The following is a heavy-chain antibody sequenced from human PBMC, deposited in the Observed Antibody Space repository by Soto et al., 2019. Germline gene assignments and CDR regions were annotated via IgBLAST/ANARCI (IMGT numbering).Heavy chain of an antibody. CDR2: IIPIFGTA. Sequence: GASVKVSCKASGGTFSSYAISWVRQAPGQGLEWMGGIIPIFGTANYAQKFQGGVTITADESTSTAYMELSSLRSEDTAVYYCVRGDSSGYYLGYWGQGTLVTVAS. V-gene: IGHV1-69*13. CDR3: VRGDSSGYYLGY. D-gene: IGHD3-22*01. J-gene: IGHJ4*02. CDR1: GGTFSSYA.